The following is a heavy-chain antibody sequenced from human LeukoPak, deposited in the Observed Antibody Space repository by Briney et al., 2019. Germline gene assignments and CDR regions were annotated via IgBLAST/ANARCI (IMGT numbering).Heavy chain of an antibody. Sequence: GASVKVSCKVSGYTLTELSMHWVRQAPGKGLEWMGGFDPEDDKTIYSQKFQGRVTMTEDTSTDTAYVDLSSLRFDDTAVYYCAAATGLLGSGGYVFDNWGPGTLVTVSS. V-gene: IGHV1-24*01. D-gene: IGHD3-10*01. J-gene: IGHJ4*02. CDR1: GYTLTELS. CDR2: FDPEDDKT. CDR3: AAATGLLGSGGYVFDN.